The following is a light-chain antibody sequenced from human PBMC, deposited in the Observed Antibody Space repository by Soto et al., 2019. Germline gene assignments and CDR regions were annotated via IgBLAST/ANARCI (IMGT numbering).Light chain of an antibody. J-gene: IGKJ5*01. Sequence: DIQMTQSPATLSASVGDRVSITCRASQSISRWLAWYQQKPGKAPQALIYDASSLKSGVPSRFSGNGSGTEFTLTISSLQPDDFATYYCQQYNTYSTFGQGTRLEIK. CDR1: QSISRW. CDR2: DAS. V-gene: IGKV1-5*01. CDR3: QQYNTYST.